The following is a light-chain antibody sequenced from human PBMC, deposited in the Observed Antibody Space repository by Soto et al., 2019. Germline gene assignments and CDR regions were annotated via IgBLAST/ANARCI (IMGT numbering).Light chain of an antibody. CDR1: QNSNDY. Sequence: DIQMTQSPSSLSASVGDRVTITSQASQNSNDYLDWYQQKPGRAPKLLIYDAANLEAGVPSRFRGSGSGTDFTFTISRLQPEDIATYYCQQYENLPTVGQGTRLEIK. V-gene: IGKV1-33*01. CDR2: DAA. J-gene: IGKJ5*01. CDR3: QQYENLPT.